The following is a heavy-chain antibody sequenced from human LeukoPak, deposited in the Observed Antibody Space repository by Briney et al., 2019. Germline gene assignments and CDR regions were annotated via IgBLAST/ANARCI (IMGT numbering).Heavy chain of an antibody. CDR1: GFGFSDAW. Sequence: GGSLRLSCAASGFGFSDAWMSWVRQAPGKGLEWVGHIKSKTHGGTTDFAAPVKGRFTISRDDSKTTVSLQMNSLETEDTAVYYCTTVGAAWGQGTLVTVSS. CDR2: IKSKTHGGTT. J-gene: IGHJ4*02. CDR3: TTVGAA. D-gene: IGHD3-3*01. V-gene: IGHV3-15*01.